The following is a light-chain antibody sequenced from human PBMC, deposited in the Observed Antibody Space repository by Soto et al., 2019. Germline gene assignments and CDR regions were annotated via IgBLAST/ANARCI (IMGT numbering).Light chain of an antibody. CDR3: QSYDGSLSGVL. CDR2: DNN. V-gene: IGLV1-40*01. CDR1: SSNIGAGYD. Sequence: QSVLTQPPSMSGAPGERVAISCTGSSSNIGAGYDVHWYQQIPGTAPRLLIYDNNNRPSGVPDRFSGSKSGTSASLAITGLQAEDEADYYCQSYDGSLSGVLFGGGTKVTVL. J-gene: IGLJ2*01.